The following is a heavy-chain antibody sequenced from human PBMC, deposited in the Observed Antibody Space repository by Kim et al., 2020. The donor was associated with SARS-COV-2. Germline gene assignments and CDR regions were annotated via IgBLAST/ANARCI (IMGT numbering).Heavy chain of an antibody. V-gene: IGHV5-51*01. J-gene: IGHJ3*02. CDR3: ARRPIVGATIYAFDI. D-gene: IGHD1-26*01. CDR2: IYPGDSDT. Sequence: GESLKISCKGSGYSFTSYWIGWVRQMPGKGLEWMGIIYPGDSDTRYSPSFQGQVTISADKSISTAYLQWSSLKASDTAMYYCARRPIVGATIYAFDIWGQGTMVTVSS. CDR1: GYSFTSYW.